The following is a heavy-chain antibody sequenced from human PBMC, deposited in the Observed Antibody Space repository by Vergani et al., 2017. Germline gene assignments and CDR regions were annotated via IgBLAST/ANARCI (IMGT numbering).Heavy chain of an antibody. CDR1: GYTFTGYY. J-gene: IGHJ5*02. D-gene: IGHD3-22*01. CDR3: ARLTPYYDSSGYRRRGGNLFDP. CDR2: ITPNSGGT. V-gene: IGHV1-2*02. Sequence: QVQLVQSGAEVKKPGASVKVSCKASGYTFTGYYMHWVRQAPGQGLEWMGWITPNSGGTNYAQKCQGMVTMTRDTSISTAYMELSRRRSDDTSVYYWARLTPYYDSSGYRRRGGNLFDPWGQGTLVTVSS.